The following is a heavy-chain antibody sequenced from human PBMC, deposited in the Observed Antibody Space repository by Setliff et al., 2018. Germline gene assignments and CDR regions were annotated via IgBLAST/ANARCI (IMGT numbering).Heavy chain of an antibody. CDR2: INPSGGST. J-gene: IGHJ4*02. V-gene: IGHV1-46*01. D-gene: IGHD5-18*01. CDR1: GYTFTSYY. Sequence: RASVKVSCKASGYTFTSYYMHWVRQAPGQGLEWMGIINPSGGSTSYAQKFQGRVTMTRDTSTSTVYMELSSLRSEDTAVYYCARVGRYVDTAMVFDYWGQVTPVTVSS. CDR3: ARVGRYVDTAMVFDY.